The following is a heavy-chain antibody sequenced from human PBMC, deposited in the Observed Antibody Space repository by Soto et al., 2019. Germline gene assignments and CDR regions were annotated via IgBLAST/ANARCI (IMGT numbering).Heavy chain of an antibody. Sequence: QVQLVESGGGVVQPGRSLRLSCAASGFTFSSYGMHWVRQAPGKGLEWVAVIWYDGSNKFYADSVKGRFTISRDNSKNTLYLQMNSLRAEDTAVYYCATDIVVVPAAILPYYYGMDVWGQGTTVTVSS. CDR3: ATDIVVVPAAILPYYYGMDV. CDR2: IWYDGSNK. D-gene: IGHD2-2*01. CDR1: GFTFSSYG. V-gene: IGHV3-33*01. J-gene: IGHJ6*02.